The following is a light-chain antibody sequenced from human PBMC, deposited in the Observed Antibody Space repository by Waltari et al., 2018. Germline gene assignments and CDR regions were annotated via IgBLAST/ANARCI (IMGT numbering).Light chain of an antibody. J-gene: IGKJ1*01. CDR2: WAS. CDR3: QQYYSIPWT. V-gene: IGKV4-1*01. Sequence: CKSSQNLVYTSNNKNSLAWYQQKPGQPPKLLIYWASTRQSGVPDRFGGSGSGTDFTLTISSLQAEDVALYYCQQYYSIPWTFGQGTKVEIK. CDR1: QNLVYTSNNKNS.